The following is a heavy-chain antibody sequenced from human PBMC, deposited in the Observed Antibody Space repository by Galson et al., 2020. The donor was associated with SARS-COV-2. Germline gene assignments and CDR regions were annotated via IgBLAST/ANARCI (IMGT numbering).Heavy chain of an antibody. CDR2: FDPEDGET. V-gene: IGHV1-24*01. CDR3: ATVVGYYDILTGYEFYFDY. D-gene: IGHD3-9*01. Sequence: SVKVSCKVSGYTLTELSMHWVRQAHGKGLEWMGGFDPEDGETIYAQTFPGRVTMTEDTSTDTAYMELSSLRSEDTAVYYCATVVGYYDILTGYEFYFDYWGQGTLVTVSS. J-gene: IGHJ4*02. CDR1: GYTLTELS.